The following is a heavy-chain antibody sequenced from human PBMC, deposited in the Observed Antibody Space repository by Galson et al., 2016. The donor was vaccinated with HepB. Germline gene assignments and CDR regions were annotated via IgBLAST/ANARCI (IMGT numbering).Heavy chain of an antibody. CDR2: ISANTGDT. CDR3: VLAVAGNFDY. Sequence: SVKVSCKASGYTFTKYGITWVRQAPGQGLEWMGWISANTGDTNYAQKFQGRVTMTTDTSTTTAFMDLRSLRADDTAVYHCVLAVAGNFDYWGQGTLVTVSS. CDR1: GYTFTKYG. J-gene: IGHJ4*02. D-gene: IGHD6-19*01. V-gene: IGHV1-18*01.